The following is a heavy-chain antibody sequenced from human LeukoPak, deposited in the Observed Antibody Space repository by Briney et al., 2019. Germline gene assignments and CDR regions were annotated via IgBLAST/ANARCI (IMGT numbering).Heavy chain of an antibody. CDR1: GFTFSDYY. Sequence: GGSLGLSCAASGFTFSDYYMSWIRQAPGKGLEWVSYISSSGRTIYYADSVKGRFTISRDNAKNSLFLQMNSLRAEDTAVYYCARRDSSSWYGVDYWGQGTLVTVSS. J-gene: IGHJ4*02. CDR2: ISSSGRTI. CDR3: ARRDSSSWYGVDY. V-gene: IGHV3-11*01. D-gene: IGHD6-13*01.